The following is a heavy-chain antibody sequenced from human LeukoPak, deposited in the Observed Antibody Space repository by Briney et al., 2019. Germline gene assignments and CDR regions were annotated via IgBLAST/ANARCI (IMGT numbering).Heavy chain of an antibody. J-gene: IGHJ4*02. CDR1: GFTFSSYS. V-gene: IGHV3-21*01. CDR2: ISSSSYI. D-gene: IGHD3-16*01. Sequence: PGGSLRLSCAASGFTFSSYSMNWVRQAPGKGLEWVSSISSSSYIYYADSVKGRFTISRDNAKNSLYLQMNSLRAEDTAVYYCARDPSSQWGPLDYWGQGTLVTVSS. CDR3: ARDPSSQWGPLDY.